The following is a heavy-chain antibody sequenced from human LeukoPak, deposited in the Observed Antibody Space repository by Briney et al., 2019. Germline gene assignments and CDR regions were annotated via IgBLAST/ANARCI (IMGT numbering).Heavy chain of an antibody. CDR1: GFTFDDYA. CDR3: AKDLGGLLLLYGFDI. J-gene: IGHJ3*02. D-gene: IGHD3-22*01. Sequence: GGSLRLSCAASGFTFDDYAMHWVRQAPGKGLEWVSGISWNSGSIGYADSVKGRFTISRDNAKNSLYLQMNSLRAEDTALYYCAKDLGGLLLLYGFDIWGQGTMVTVSS. V-gene: IGHV3-9*01. CDR2: ISWNSGSI.